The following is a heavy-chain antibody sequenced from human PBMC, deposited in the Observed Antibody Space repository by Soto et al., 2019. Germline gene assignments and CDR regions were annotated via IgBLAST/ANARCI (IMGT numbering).Heavy chain of an antibody. CDR1: GGSIRSGDYY. Sequence: ASETLSLTCTVSGGSIRSGDYYWSWIRQPPGKGLEWIGYIYYSGSAYYNPSLKSRITISIDTSKNQFSLKLGSVTAADTAVYYCAKLAGYCSGNGCHGNYAMDVWGQGTTVTVSS. J-gene: IGHJ6*02. V-gene: IGHV4-30-4*01. CDR2: IYYSGSA. CDR3: AKLAGYCSGNGCHGNYAMDV. D-gene: IGHD2-15*01.